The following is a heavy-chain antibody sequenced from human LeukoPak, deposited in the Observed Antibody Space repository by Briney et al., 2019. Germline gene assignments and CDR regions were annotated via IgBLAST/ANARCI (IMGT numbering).Heavy chain of an antibody. CDR3: ARGYRGVYYYYYYMDV. CDR2: IYYTGST. J-gene: IGHJ6*03. V-gene: IGHV4-59*12. D-gene: IGHD1-26*01. Sequence: PSETLSLTCTVSGASISSDYWSWIRQPPGKALEWIGYIYYTGSTNYNPSLKSRVTISVDTSKNQFSLKLSSVTAADTAVYYCARGYRGVYYYYYYMDVWGKGTTVTVSS. CDR1: GASISSDY.